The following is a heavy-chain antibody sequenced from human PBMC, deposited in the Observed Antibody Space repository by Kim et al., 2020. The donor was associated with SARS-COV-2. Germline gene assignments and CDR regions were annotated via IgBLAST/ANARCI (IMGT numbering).Heavy chain of an antibody. CDR1: GFTFGDYA. J-gene: IGHJ4*02. D-gene: IGHD3-16*01. V-gene: IGHV3-49*03. CDR2: IRSKAYGGTT. Sequence: GGSLRLSCTASGFTFGDYAMSWFRQAPGKGLEWVGFIRSKAYGGTTEYAASVKGRFTISRDDSKSIAYLQMNSLKTEDTAVYYCTAELGSYGYYFDYWGQGTLVTVSS. CDR3: TAELGSYGYYFDY.